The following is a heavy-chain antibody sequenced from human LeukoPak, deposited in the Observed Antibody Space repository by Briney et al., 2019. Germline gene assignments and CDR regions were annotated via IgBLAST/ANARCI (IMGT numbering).Heavy chain of an antibody. CDR1: GYSISSGYY. J-gene: IGHJ4*02. D-gene: IGHD6-13*01. CDR2: IYHSGST. V-gene: IGHV4-38-2*02. CDR3: ARHGRSSSWDLDY. Sequence: SETLSLTCTVSGYSISSGYYWGWIRQPPGKGLEWIGSIYHSGSTYYNPSLKSRVTISVDTSKNQFSLKLSSVTAADTAVYYCARHGRSSSWDLDYWGQGTLVTVSS.